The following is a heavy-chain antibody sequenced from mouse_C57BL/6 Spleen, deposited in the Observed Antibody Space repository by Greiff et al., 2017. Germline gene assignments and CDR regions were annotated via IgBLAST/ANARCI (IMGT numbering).Heavy chain of an antibody. J-gene: IGHJ2*01. V-gene: IGHV1-72*01. CDR1: GYTFTSYW. CDR3: ARDYDGNY. D-gene: IGHD2-3*01. Sequence: VQLQQPGAELVKPGASVKLSCKASGYTFTSYWMHWVKQRPGRGLEWIGMIDPNSGGTKYNEKFKSKATLTVDKPSSTAYMQLTGLTSEDSAVYYCARDYDGNYWGQGTTLTVSS. CDR2: IDPNSGGT.